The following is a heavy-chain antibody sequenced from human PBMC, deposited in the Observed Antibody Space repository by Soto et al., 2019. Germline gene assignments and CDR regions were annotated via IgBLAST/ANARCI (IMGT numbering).Heavy chain of an antibody. D-gene: IGHD5-12*01. CDR2: ISSSSSYI. Sequence: GGSLRLSCAASGFTFSSYSMNWVRQAPGKGLEWVSSISSSSSYIYYADSVKGRFTISRDNAKNSLYLQMNSLRAEDTPVYYFAREVAKAACAFDIWGQGTMVTVSS. CDR3: AREVAKAACAFDI. J-gene: IGHJ3*02. V-gene: IGHV3-21*01. CDR1: GFTFSSYS.